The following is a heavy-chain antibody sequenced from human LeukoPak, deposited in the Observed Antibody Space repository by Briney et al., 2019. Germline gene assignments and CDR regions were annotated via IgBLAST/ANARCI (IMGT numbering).Heavy chain of an antibody. Sequence: ASVKVSCKASGYTFTSYGISWVRQAPGQGLEWMGWISAYNGNTNYAQKLQGRVTMTRDTSISTAYMELSRLRSDDTAVYYCARNIVGATTPDDAFDIWGQGTMVTVSS. CDR2: ISAYNGNT. J-gene: IGHJ3*02. CDR3: ARNIVGATTPDDAFDI. V-gene: IGHV1-18*01. D-gene: IGHD1-26*01. CDR1: GYTFTSYG.